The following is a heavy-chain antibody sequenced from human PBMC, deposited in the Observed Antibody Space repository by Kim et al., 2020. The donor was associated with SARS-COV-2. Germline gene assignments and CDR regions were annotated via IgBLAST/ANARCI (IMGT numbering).Heavy chain of an antibody. D-gene: IGHD3-3*01. V-gene: IGHV4-59*13. J-gene: IGHJ4*01. CDR1: GGSISSYY. Sequence: SETLSLTCTVSGGSISSYYWSWIRQPPGKGLEWIGYIYYSGSPNYNPSLKSLVTISVDTSKNQFSLKLSSVTAADTAVFYCARAPPATTFGVVTAFDY. CDR3: ARAPPATTFGVVTAFDY. CDR2: IYYSGSP.